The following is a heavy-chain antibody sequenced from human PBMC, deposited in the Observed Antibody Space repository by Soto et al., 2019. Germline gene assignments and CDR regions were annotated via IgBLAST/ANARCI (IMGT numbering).Heavy chain of an antibody. Sequence: SETLSLTCAVSGGSISSGGYSWSWIRQPPGKGLEWIGYIYHSGSTYYNPSLRSRVTISVDRSKNQFSLKLSSVTAADTAVYYCARGRSITIFGVVMSGWFDPWGQGTRVTVSS. CDR3: ARGRSITIFGVVMSGWFDP. CDR1: GGSISSGGYS. J-gene: IGHJ5*02. D-gene: IGHD3-3*01. CDR2: IYHSGST. V-gene: IGHV4-30-2*01.